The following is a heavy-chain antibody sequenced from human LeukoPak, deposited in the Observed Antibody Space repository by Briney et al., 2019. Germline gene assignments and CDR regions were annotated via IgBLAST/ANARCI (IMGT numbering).Heavy chain of an antibody. CDR1: GGSISSYY. D-gene: IGHD6-19*01. J-gene: IGHJ3*02. CDR3: ASGGSTGYSSGWYGLGAFDI. V-gene: IGHV4-59*01. Sequence: SETLSLTCTVSGGSISSYYWSWIRQPPGKGLEWIGYIYYSGSTNYNPSLKSRVTISVDTSKNQFSLKLSSVTAADTAVHYCASGGSTGYSSGWYGLGAFDIWGQGTMVTVSS. CDR2: IYYSGST.